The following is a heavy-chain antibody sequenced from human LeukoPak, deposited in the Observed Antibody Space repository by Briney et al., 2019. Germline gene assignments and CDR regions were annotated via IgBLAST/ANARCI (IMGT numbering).Heavy chain of an antibody. CDR3: ARDQDYYDSSGYSGIDY. J-gene: IGHJ4*02. CDR2: ISYDGSNK. D-gene: IGHD3-22*01. CDR1: GFTFSSYA. Sequence: GGSLRLSCAASGFTFSSYAMHWVRQAPGKGLEWVAIISYDGSNKYYAESVKGRFTISRDNSKNTLYLQMNSLRADDTAVYYCARDQDYYDSSGYSGIDYWGQGTLATVSS. V-gene: IGHV3-30*04.